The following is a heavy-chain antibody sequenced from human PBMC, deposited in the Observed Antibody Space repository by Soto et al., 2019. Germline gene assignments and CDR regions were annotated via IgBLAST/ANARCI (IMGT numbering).Heavy chain of an antibody. D-gene: IGHD5-12*01. CDR2: IYYSGST. J-gene: IGHJ4*02. CDR1: GGSISSGDYY. Sequence: QVQLQESGPGLVKPSQTLSLTCTVSGGSISSGDYYWSWIRQPPGKGLEWIGYIYYSGSTYYNPSLKGRVTISVDTSKNQFSLKLSSVTAADTAVYYCARDQVATIRGDYFDYWGQGTLVTVSS. CDR3: ARDQVATIRGDYFDY. V-gene: IGHV4-30-4*01.